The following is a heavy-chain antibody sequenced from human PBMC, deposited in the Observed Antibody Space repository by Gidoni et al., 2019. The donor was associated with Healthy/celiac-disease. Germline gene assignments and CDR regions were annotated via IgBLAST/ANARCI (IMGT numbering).Heavy chain of an antibody. V-gene: IGHV4-4*07. CDR3: ARLNDFWSGYWDDY. J-gene: IGHJ4*02. Sequence: QVQLQESGPGLVKPSETLSLTCPVSGGSISSYYWSWIRQPAGKGLEWIGRIYTSGSTNYNPSLKSRVTMSVDTSKNQFSLKLSSVTAADTAVYYCARLNDFWSGYWDDYWGQGTLVTVSS. CDR2: IYTSGST. D-gene: IGHD3-3*01. CDR1: GGSISSYY.